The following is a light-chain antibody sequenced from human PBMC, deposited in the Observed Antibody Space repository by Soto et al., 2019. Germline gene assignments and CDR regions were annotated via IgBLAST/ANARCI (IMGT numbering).Light chain of an antibody. Sequence: DFQMTQSPSSLSASVGDRVSITCRASQSIGTSLNWYQQKPGKAPKLLIYSASTLQGGGPSRFSGSGSGTDFTLTISSLQPEDFATYYCQQSYTAPFTFGPGTKVDAK. CDR1: QSIGTS. CDR3: QQSYTAPFT. J-gene: IGKJ3*01. CDR2: SAS. V-gene: IGKV1-39*01.